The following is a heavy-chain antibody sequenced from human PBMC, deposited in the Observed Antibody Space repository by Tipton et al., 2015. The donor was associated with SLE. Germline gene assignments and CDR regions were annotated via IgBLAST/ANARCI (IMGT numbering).Heavy chain of an antibody. J-gene: IGHJ5*02. CDR2: IFSGGTT. CDR3: ARGGMAPRLGWFDP. CDR1: AFTVSDNY. D-gene: IGHD6-6*01. V-gene: IGHV3-66*02. Sequence: SLRLSCAASAFTVSDNYMNWVRQSPGKGLEWVSVIFSGGTTYYADSVKGRFSISRDNSKNTVYLQMNSLGTEDTAVYYCARGGMAPRLGWFDPWGQGTLVTVSS.